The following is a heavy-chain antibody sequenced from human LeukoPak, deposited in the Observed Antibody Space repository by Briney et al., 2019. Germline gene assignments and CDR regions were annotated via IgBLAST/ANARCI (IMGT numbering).Heavy chain of an antibody. CDR2: INHSGNT. D-gene: IGHD3-22*01. CDR3: ARVGRLFLPY. Sequence: SETLSLTCAVYGGSFSGYYWNWIRQSPGKGLEWIGEINHSGNTNYNPSLKSRVTISVDTSKNQFSLKLCSVTAADTAVYYCARVGRLFLPYWGQGTLVTVSS. J-gene: IGHJ4*02. CDR1: GGSFSGYY. V-gene: IGHV4-34*01.